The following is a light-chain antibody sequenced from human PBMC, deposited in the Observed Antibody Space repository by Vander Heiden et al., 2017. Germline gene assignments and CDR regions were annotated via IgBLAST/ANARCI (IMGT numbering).Light chain of an antibody. V-gene: IGKV3-20*01. CDR3: QQYGSSPPDT. CDR2: GAS. Sequence: EIVLTQSPGTLSLSPGERATLSCRASQSVSSSYLAWYQQKPGQAPRRLIYGASSRATGIPDRCSGSGSGTDFTLTISRLEPEDFALYYCQQYGSSPPDTFGQGTKLEIK. CDR1: QSVSSSY. J-gene: IGKJ2*01.